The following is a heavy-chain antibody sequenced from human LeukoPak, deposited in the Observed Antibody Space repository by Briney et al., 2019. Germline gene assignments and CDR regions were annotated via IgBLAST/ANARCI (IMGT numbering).Heavy chain of an antibody. CDR3: AKNAYDFWSGYVPDYYYYMDV. CDR1: GFTFSSYA. J-gene: IGHJ6*03. D-gene: IGHD3-3*01. V-gene: IGHV3-23*01. Sequence: QPGGSLRLSCAASGFTFSSYAMSWVRQAPGKGLEWVSAISGSGGSTYYADSVKGRFTISRDNSKNTLYLQMNSLRAEDTAVYYCAKNAYDFWSGYVPDYYYYMDVWGKGTTVTVPS. CDR2: ISGSGGST.